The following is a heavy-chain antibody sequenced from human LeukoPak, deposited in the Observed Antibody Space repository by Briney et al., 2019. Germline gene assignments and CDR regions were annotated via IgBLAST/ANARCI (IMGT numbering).Heavy chain of an antibody. CDR3: ARGIGFDY. Sequence: SETLSLTCAVYGGSFSGYYWSWVRQPPGKGLEWIGEINHSGSTNYNPSLKSRVTISVDTSKNQFSLKLSSVTAADTAVYYCARGIGFDYWGQGTLVTVSS. CDR1: GGSFSGYY. V-gene: IGHV4-34*01. J-gene: IGHJ4*02. D-gene: IGHD3-10*01. CDR2: INHSGST.